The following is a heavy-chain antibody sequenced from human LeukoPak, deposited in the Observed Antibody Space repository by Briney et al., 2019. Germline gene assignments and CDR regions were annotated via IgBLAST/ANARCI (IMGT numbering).Heavy chain of an antibody. CDR1: GFTFTSYG. CDR2: ISGGGGST. V-gene: IGHV3-23*01. Sequence: PGGSLRLSCAVSGFTFTSYGMSWVRQAPGKGLEWVSSISGGGGSTHHADSVKGRFTISRDNSKNTLYLQMNSLRAEDTAIYHCAKAPTYYYGSGSHSVLDYWGQGTLVTVSS. D-gene: IGHD3-10*01. J-gene: IGHJ4*02. CDR3: AKAPTYYYGSGSHSVLDY.